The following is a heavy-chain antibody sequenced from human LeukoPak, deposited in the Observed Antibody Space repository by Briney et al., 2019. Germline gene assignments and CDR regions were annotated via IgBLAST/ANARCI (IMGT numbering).Heavy chain of an antibody. CDR2: ISAYNGNT. Sequence: ASVKVSCKASGYIFTSYGISWVRQAPGQGLEWMGWISAYNGNTNYAQKLQGRVTMTTDTSTSTAYMELRSLRSDDTAVYYCARDTLSRITIFGVVMDWFDPWGQGTLVTVSS. CDR3: ARDTLSRITIFGVVMDWFDP. CDR1: GYIFTSYG. V-gene: IGHV1-18*01. J-gene: IGHJ5*02. D-gene: IGHD3-3*01.